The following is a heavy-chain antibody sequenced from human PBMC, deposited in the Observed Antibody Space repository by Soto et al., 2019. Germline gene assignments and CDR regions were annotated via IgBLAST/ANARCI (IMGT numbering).Heavy chain of an antibody. Sequence: SVKVSCKASGGTFSSYAISWVRQAPGQGLEWMGGIIPIFGTANYAQKFQGRVTITADESTSTAYMELSSLRSEDTAVYYCARELRYFDWLSPHFDYWGQGTLVTDSS. CDR3: ARELRYFDWLSPHFDY. CDR2: IIPIFGTA. D-gene: IGHD3-9*01. J-gene: IGHJ4*02. V-gene: IGHV1-69*13. CDR1: GGTFSSYA.